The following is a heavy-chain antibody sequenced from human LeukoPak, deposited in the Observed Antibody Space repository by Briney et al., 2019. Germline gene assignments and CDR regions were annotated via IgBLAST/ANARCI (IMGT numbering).Heavy chain of an antibody. V-gene: IGHV3-23*03. D-gene: IGHD6-6*01. J-gene: IGHJ4*02. Sequence: PGGSLRLSCAASGFTFSNCAMSWVRQAPEKGLEWISVIYSGGSTHYADSVKGRFTISRDNSKNTLFLQMNSLRAEDTAVYYCAKEEQQFDYFDYWGQGTLVTVSS. CDR1: GFTFSNCA. CDR2: IYSGGST. CDR3: AKEEQQFDYFDY.